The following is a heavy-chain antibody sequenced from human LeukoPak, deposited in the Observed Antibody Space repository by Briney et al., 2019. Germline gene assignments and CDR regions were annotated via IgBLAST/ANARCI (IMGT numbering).Heavy chain of an antibody. Sequence: SQTLCLTCTVSGGSISSGSYYWSWIRQPAGKGLEWIGRIYTSGSTNYNPSLKSRVTISVDTSKNQSSLKLSSVTAADTAVYYCASLGIAAAGTFVDYWGQGTLVTVSS. CDR3: ASLGIAAAGTFVDY. CDR2: IYTSGST. CDR1: GGSISSGSYY. D-gene: IGHD6-13*01. J-gene: IGHJ4*02. V-gene: IGHV4-61*02.